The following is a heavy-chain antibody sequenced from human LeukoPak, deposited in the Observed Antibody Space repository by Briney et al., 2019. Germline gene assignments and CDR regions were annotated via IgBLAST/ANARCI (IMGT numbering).Heavy chain of an antibody. CDR1: GGSFSGYY. D-gene: IGHD3-10*01. J-gene: IGHJ4*02. CDR3: ARGLVRVYYGSGSYYKMYYFDY. CDR2: INHSGST. Sequence: SETLSLTCAVSGGSFSGYYWSWIRQPPGKGLEWIGEINHSGSTNYNPSIMRRGTISVDSSKNQFSLKLSSVTAADTAVYYCARGLVRVYYGSGSYYKMYYFDYWGQGTLVTVSS. V-gene: IGHV4-34*01.